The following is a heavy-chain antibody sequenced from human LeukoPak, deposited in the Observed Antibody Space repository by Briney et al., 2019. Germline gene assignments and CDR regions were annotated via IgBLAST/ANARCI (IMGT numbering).Heavy chain of an antibody. J-gene: IGHJ3*02. CDR2: IVVGSGNT. CDR3: AAGTPNIVAHDAFDI. D-gene: IGHD5-12*01. Sequence: SVKVSCKASGFTFTSSAMQWVRQARGQRLEWIGWIVVGSGNTNYAQKFQERVTITRDMSTSTAYMELSSLRSEDTAVYYCAAGTPNIVAHDAFDIWGQGTMVSVSS. CDR1: GFTFTSSA. V-gene: IGHV1-58*02.